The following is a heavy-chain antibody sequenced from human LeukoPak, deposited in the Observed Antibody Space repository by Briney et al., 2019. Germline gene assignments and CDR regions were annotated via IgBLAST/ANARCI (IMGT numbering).Heavy chain of an antibody. Sequence: SETLSLTCAVYGGSFSGHYWSWIRQPPGKGLEWIGEINHSGSTNYNPSLKSRVTISVDTSKNQFSLKLSSVTAADTAVYYCARRGYSYGRWGQGTLVTVSS. CDR3: ARRGYSYGR. V-gene: IGHV4-34*01. CDR2: INHSGST. D-gene: IGHD5-18*01. J-gene: IGHJ4*02. CDR1: GGSFSGHY.